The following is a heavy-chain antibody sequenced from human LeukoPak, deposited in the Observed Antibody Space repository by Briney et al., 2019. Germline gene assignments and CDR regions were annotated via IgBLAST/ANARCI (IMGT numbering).Heavy chain of an antibody. CDR3: ARVGANDFSFDY. CDR1: GFTFSSYA. J-gene: IGHJ4*02. Sequence: GVSLRLSGAASGFTFSSYAMHWVRQAPGKGLGWGSVIYSGGSTYYADSVKGRFTISRDNSKNTLCLQMNSLRAEDTAVYYCARVGANDFSFDYWGQGTLVTVSS. V-gene: IGHV3-66*01. CDR2: IYSGGST. D-gene: IGHD1-26*01.